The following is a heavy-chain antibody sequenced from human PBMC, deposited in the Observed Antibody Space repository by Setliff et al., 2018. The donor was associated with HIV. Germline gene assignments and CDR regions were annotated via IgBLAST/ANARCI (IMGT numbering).Heavy chain of an antibody. CDR3: ARVSSSWTGGYFDL. D-gene: IGHD6-13*01. J-gene: IGHJ2*01. CDR2: INPSGGTT. V-gene: IGHV1-46*01. Sequence: EASVKVSCKASGYTFTRYYMHWVRQAPGQGLEWMGIINPSGGTTSYAQHFQDRVTMTRDTSTSTDYMELSSLRSDDTAVYYCARVSSSWTGGYFDLWGRGTLVTVSS. CDR1: GYTFTRYY.